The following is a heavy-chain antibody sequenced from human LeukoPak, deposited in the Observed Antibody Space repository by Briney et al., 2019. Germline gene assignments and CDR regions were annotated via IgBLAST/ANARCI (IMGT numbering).Heavy chain of an antibody. J-gene: IGHJ4*02. CDR1: GYTFTGYY. CDR3: ASPNERITTWGFGY. D-gene: IGHD3-22*01. V-gene: IGHV1-2*02. CDR2: INPNSGGT. Sequence: ASVKASCKASGYTFTGYYMHWVRQAPGQGLEWMGWINPNSGGTNYAQKFQGRVTMTRDTSISTAYMELSRLRSDDTAVYYCASPNERITTWGFGYWGQGTLVTVSS.